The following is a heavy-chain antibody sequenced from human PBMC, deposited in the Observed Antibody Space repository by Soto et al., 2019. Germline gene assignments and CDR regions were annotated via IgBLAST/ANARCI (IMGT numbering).Heavy chain of an antibody. CDR1: GFTFSSYS. J-gene: IGHJ4*02. CDR2: ISSSSSYI. D-gene: IGHD5-12*01. Sequence: PGGSLRLSCAASGFTFSSYSMNWVRQAPGKGLEWVSSISSSSSYIYYADSVKGRFTISRDNAKNSLYLQMNSLRAEDTAVYYCARDRDVNIVASRYFDYWGQGTLVTVS. V-gene: IGHV3-21*01. CDR3: ARDRDVNIVASRYFDY.